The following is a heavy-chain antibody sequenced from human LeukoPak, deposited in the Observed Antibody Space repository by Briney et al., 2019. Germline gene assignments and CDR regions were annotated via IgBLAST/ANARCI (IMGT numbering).Heavy chain of an antibody. D-gene: IGHD3-9*01. CDR1: GFTFSSYA. CDR2: ISYDGSNK. CDR3: ASLSPGYYI. V-gene: IGHV3-30*04. Sequence: PGRSLRLSCAASGFTFSSYAMHWVRQAPGKGLEWVAVISYDGSNKYYADSVKGRFTISRDNSKNTLYLQMNSLRAEDTAVYYCASLSPGYYIWGQGTLVTVSS. J-gene: IGHJ4*02.